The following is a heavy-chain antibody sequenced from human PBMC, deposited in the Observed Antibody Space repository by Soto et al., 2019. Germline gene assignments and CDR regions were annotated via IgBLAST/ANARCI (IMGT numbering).Heavy chain of an antibody. CDR3: AKERQSSGFDGLDY. J-gene: IGHJ4*02. CDR1: GFTFENYA. D-gene: IGHD5-12*01. CDR2: ISKSGGHT. Sequence: EVQLLESGGGLVQPGGSLRLSCTASGFTFENYAMNWVRLAPGKGLEWVSSISKSGGHTFYADAVKGRFTISRDNSRDTLFLQMSSLSDEDSALYYCAKERQSSGFDGLDYWGQGTLVTVSS. V-gene: IGHV3-23*01.